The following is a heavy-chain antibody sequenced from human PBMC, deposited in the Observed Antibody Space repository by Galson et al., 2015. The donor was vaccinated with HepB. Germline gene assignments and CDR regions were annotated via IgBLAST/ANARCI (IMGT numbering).Heavy chain of an antibody. CDR1: GFTFSSYA. J-gene: IGHJ6*02. V-gene: IGHV3-64D*06. D-gene: IGHD2-15*01. Sequence: SLRLSCAASGFTFSSYAMHWVRQAPGKGLEYVSAISSNGGSTYYADSVKGRFTISRDNSKNTLYLQMSSLRAEDTAVYYCVRGGVVAALTYYYYGMDVWGQGTTVTVSS. CDR2: ISSNGGST. CDR3: VRGGVVAALTYYYYGMDV.